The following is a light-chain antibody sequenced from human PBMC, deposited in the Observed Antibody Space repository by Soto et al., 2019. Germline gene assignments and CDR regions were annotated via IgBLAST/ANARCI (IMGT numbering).Light chain of an antibody. J-gene: IGLJ3*02. Sequence: QSALTQPASVSGSPGQSITISCTGTSSDVGSYNLVSWYQQYPGKAPRLMIYEVNKRPSGVPDRFSGSKSGYTASLTVSGLQTEDEAFYYCSSSAGIYHYLVFGGGTKLTVL. CDR2: EVN. V-gene: IGLV2-14*02. CDR1: SSDVGSYNL. CDR3: SSSAGIYHYLV.